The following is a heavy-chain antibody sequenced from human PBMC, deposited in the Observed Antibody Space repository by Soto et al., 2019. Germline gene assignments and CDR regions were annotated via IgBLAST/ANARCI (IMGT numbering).Heavy chain of an antibody. CDR3: ARDWDDAYSSSWYREGWFDP. D-gene: IGHD6-13*01. Sequence: QVQLVQSGAEVKKPGASVKVSCKASGYTFTSAGISWVRQAPGQGLEWMGWISAYNGNTNYAQKLQGRVTMTTDTSTRTAYMELRSLRSDDTAVYYCARDWDDAYSSSWYREGWFDPWGQGTLVTVSS. V-gene: IGHV1-18*01. J-gene: IGHJ5*02. CDR2: ISAYNGNT. CDR1: GYTFTSAG.